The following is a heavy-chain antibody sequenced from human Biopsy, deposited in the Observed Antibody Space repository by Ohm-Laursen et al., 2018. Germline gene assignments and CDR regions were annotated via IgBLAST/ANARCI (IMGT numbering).Heavy chain of an antibody. J-gene: IGHJ2*01. CDR2: IYSSGTT. CDR3: ARDRGYYSDRTVPGYFDL. CDR1: RGSISGSY. Sequence: SETLSLTWSVSRGSISGSYWTWIRQSPGKRLEWIGYIYSSGTTDYNPSLQSRVTISVDTSKNHFSLRLRSVTPADTAIYYCARDRGYYSDRTVPGYFDLWGRGTLVTVSS. D-gene: IGHD3-22*01. V-gene: IGHV4-59*01.